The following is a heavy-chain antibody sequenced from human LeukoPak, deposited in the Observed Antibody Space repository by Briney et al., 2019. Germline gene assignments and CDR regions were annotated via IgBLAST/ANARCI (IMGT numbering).Heavy chain of an antibody. V-gene: IGHV3-7*01. J-gene: IGHJ3*02. D-gene: IGHD6-19*01. CDR1: GFTFDNYW. CDR3: AVYSSGWYNTFDI. CDR2: IKQDGSEK. Sequence: GGSLRLSCEASGFTFDNYWMSWVRQAPGKGLEWVANIKQDGSEKYYVDSVKGRFTISRDNAKNSLFLQMNSLGADDTAVYYCAVYSSGWYNTFDIWGQGTMVTVSS.